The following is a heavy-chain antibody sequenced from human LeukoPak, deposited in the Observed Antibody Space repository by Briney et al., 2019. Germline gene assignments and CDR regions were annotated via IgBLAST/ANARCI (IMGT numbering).Heavy chain of an antibody. D-gene: IGHD6-19*01. V-gene: IGHV3-23*01. CDR2: ISGSGGST. Sequence: PGGSLRLSCAASGFTFSSYAMSWVRQAPGKGLEWVSAISGSGGSTYYADSVKGRFTISRDNSKNTLYLQMNSLRAEDTAVYYCAKDGMYSSGWYIDYWGQGTLVTVSS. CDR3: AKDGMYSSGWYIDY. CDR1: GFTFSSYA. J-gene: IGHJ4*02.